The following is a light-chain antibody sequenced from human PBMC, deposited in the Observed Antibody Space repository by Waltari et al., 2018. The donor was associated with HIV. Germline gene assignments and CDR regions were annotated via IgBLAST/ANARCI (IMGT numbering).Light chain of an antibody. CDR3: HSRDTDGDHYV. CDR2: GAN. V-gene: IGLV3-19*01. J-gene: IGLJ1*01. Sequence: SSELTQDPVLSVALGQTIKITCQGDSPRSFFPNWYQQTPGQAPILVVYGANRRPPGIPDRFSASNSGNTSSLIISDSQAVDEADYYCHSRDTDGDHYVFGGGTRVIV. CDR1: SPRSFF.